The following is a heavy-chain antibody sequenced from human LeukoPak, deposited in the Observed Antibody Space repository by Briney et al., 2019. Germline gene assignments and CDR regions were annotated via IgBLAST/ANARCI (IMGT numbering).Heavy chain of an antibody. D-gene: IGHD2-15*01. V-gene: IGHV1-2*02. CDR2: INPNSGGT. CDR1: GYTFTGYY. Sequence: ASVKVSCKASGYTFTGYYMHWVRQAPGQGLEGMGWINPNSGGTNYAQKFQGRVIMTRDTSISTADMELSRLRSDDTAVYYCARDGYCSGGSCLYYYYYYMDVWGKGNTVTVSS. CDR3: ARDGYCSGGSCLYYYYYYMDV. J-gene: IGHJ6*03.